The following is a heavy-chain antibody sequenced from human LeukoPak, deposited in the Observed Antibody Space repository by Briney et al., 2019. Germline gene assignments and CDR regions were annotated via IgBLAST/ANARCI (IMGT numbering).Heavy chain of an antibody. CDR2: ISSSGSTI. CDR1: GFTFSDYY. J-gene: IGHJ6*02. Sequence: GGFLRLSRAASGFTFSDYYMSWIRQAPGKGLEWVSYISSSGSTIYYADSVKGRFTISRDNAKNSLYLQMNSLRAEDTAVYYCARDLYDFWSGYYYYYGMDVWGQGTTVTVSS. D-gene: IGHD3-3*01. CDR3: ARDLYDFWSGYYYYYGMDV. V-gene: IGHV3-11*01.